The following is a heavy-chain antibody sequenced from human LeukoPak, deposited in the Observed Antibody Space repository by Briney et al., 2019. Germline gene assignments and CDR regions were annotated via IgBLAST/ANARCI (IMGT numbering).Heavy chain of an antibody. Sequence: ASVKVSCKASGYTFLSYDINWVRQATGQGLEWMGWMSPNSGNTGCAQQFQGRVTMTRDTSISTAYMELRSLTSDDTAVYYCARGRYAGVQYGMDVWGQGTTVTVSP. CDR3: ARGRYAGVQYGMDV. CDR1: GYTFLSYD. D-gene: IGHD3-9*01. J-gene: IGHJ6*01. CDR2: MSPNSGNT. V-gene: IGHV1-8*01.